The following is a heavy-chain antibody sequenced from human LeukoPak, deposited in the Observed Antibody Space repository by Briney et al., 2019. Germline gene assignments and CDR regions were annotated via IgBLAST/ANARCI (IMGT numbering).Heavy chain of an antibody. V-gene: IGHV4-61*05. Sequence: PSETLSLTCTVSGGSISSSSYYWGWIRQPPGKGLEWIGYIYYSGSTNYNPSLKSRVTISVDTSKNQFSLKPSSVTAADTAVYYCARGRYDILTGYYSYWYFDLWGRGTLVTVSS. CDR1: GGSISSSSYY. J-gene: IGHJ2*01. CDR3: ARGRYDILTGYYSYWYFDL. CDR2: IYYSGST. D-gene: IGHD3-9*01.